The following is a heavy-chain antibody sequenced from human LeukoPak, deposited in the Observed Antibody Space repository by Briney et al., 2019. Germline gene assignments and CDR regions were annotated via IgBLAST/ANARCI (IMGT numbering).Heavy chain of an antibody. CDR1: GFTFSSYG. CDR2: ISYDGSNK. Sequence: PGGSLRLSCAASGFTFSSYGMHWVRQALGKGLEWVAVISYDGSNKYYADSVKGRFTISRDNSKNTLYLQMNSLRAEDTAVYYCAKAIAAAGLDYWGQGTLVTVSS. CDR3: AKAIAAAGLDY. D-gene: IGHD6-13*01. V-gene: IGHV3-30*18. J-gene: IGHJ4*02.